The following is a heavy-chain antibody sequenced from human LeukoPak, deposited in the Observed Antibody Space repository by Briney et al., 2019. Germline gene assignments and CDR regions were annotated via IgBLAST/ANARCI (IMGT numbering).Heavy chain of an antibody. Sequence: PGGSLRLSCAASGFTFSSYAMHWVRQAPGKGLEWVAVISYDGSNKYYADSVKGRFTISRDNSKNTLYLQMNSLRAEDTAVYYCASGLGYCSGDSRYREAFDIWGQGTMVTVSS. CDR2: ISYDGSNK. CDR3: ASGLGYCSGDSRYREAFDI. J-gene: IGHJ3*02. CDR1: GFTFSSYA. V-gene: IGHV3-30-3*01. D-gene: IGHD2-15*01.